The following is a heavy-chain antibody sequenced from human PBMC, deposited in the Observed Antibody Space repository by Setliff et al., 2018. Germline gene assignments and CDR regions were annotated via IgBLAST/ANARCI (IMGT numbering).Heavy chain of an antibody. CDR2: IYYSGST. J-gene: IGHJ4*02. Sequence: PSQTLSLTCIVSGGSISSHYWSWIRQPPGKGLEWIGSIYYSGSTNYNPSLKSRVTISVDTSKNQVSLKLSSVTAADTAVYYCARGIRVGVGAANYWGLGTLVTVSS. CDR1: GGSISSHY. D-gene: IGHD1-26*01. CDR3: ARGIRVGVGAANY. V-gene: IGHV4-59*11.